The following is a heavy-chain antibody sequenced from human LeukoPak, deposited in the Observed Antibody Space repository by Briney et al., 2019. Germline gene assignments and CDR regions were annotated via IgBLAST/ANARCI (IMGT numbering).Heavy chain of an antibody. J-gene: IGHJ4*02. D-gene: IGHD3-3*01. CDR3: ARSYYDFWSGYSVMSH. V-gene: IGHV1-8*01. CDR2: MNPNSGNT. Sequence: ASVKVSCKASGYTFTSYDINWVRQATGQGLEWMGWMNPNSGNTGYAQKFQGRVTMTRNTSISTAYMELSSLRSEDTAVYYRARSYYDFWSGYSVMSHWGQGTLVTVSS. CDR1: GYTFTSYD.